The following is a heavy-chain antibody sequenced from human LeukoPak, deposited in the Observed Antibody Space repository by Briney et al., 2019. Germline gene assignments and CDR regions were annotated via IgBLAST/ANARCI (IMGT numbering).Heavy chain of an antibody. CDR1: GFIVSSTY. V-gene: IGHV3-53*01. D-gene: IGHD6-13*01. CDR2: IYYGGGT. CDR3: STSPSFGSSWYQFNY. Sequence: GGSLRLSCAASGFIVSSTYMNWVRQAPGKGLEWVSVIYYGGGTYYTDSVKGRFTISRDNSKNTLYLQMNSLRAEDTAVYYCSTSPSFGSSWYQFNYWGQGALVIVSS. J-gene: IGHJ4*02.